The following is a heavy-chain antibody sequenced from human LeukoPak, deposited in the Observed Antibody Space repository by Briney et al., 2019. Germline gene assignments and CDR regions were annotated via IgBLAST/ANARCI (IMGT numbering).Heavy chain of an antibody. Sequence: SVKVSCKASGGTFSSYAISWVRQAPGQGLEWMGRIIPIFGTANYAQKFQGRVTITTDESTSTAYMELSSLRSEDTAVYHCARAAGYNSVGAFDIWGQGTMVTVSS. V-gene: IGHV1-69*05. CDR3: ARAAGYNSVGAFDI. CDR2: IIPIFGTA. D-gene: IGHD5-24*01. CDR1: GGTFSSYA. J-gene: IGHJ3*02.